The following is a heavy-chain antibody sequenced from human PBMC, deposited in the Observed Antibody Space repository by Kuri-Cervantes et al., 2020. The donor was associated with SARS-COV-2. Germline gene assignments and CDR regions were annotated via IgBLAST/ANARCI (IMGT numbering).Heavy chain of an antibody. D-gene: IGHD3-22*01. V-gene: IGHV4-38-2*02. CDR1: GYSISSGHY. CDR3: ASALAYYSDSSGFTYYFDY. CDR2: IYTSGSA. Sequence: ESLKISCTVSGYSISSGHYWGWIRQPPGKGLEWFGSIYTSGSANYNPSLRSRFTISVDTSKNQFSLKLTSVTAADTAVYYCASALAYYSDSSGFTYYFDYWGQGTQVTVSS. J-gene: IGHJ4*02.